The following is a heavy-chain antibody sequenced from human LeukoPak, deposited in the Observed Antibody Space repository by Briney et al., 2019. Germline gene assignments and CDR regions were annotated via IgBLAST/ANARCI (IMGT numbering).Heavy chain of an antibody. D-gene: IGHD6-25*01. V-gene: IGHV1-18*01. J-gene: IGHJ4*02. CDR3: ARRSSSSADY. CDR2: ISVHNSDT. Sequence: GASVKVSCKTSGYTFTSYGISWVRQAPGQGLEWMGWISVHNSDTNYAQKFQGRVTMTTDTSTSTVYMELRSPRSDDTAVYYCARRSSSSADYWGQGTLVTVSS. CDR1: GYTFTSYG.